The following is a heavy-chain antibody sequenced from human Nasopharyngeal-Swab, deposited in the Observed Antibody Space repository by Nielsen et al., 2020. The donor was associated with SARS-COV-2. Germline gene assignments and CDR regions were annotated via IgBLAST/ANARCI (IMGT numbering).Heavy chain of an antibody. Sequence: ASVKVSCKASGYSFTNYVIHWVRQAPGQRLEWMGWLNADNGNTKYSQKFQGRVTITRDTSASTAYMELSGLRSEDTALYYCARDRWVGGSSWYDYWGQGTLVTVSS. CDR3: ARDRWVGGSSWYDY. CDR1: GYSFTNYV. D-gene: IGHD6-13*01. J-gene: IGHJ4*02. V-gene: IGHV1-3*01. CDR2: LNADNGNT.